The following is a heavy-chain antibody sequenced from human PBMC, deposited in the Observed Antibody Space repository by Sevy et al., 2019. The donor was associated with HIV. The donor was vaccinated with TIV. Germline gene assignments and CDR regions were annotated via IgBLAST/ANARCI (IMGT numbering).Heavy chain of an antibody. D-gene: IGHD2-8*02. Sequence: GESLKISCAASGFSFSNYAMSWVRQAPGKGLEWVSTLIGGGSRTHYADSVTGRFTISRDNSRNTLYLQMNSLRAEDTAVYYCAKRRVQSGLSGGGANYGWDVCCQGTTVTVSS. CDR3: AKRRVQSGLSGGGANYGWDV. CDR2: LIGGGSRT. V-gene: IGHV3-23*01. CDR1: GFSFSNYA. J-gene: IGHJ6*02.